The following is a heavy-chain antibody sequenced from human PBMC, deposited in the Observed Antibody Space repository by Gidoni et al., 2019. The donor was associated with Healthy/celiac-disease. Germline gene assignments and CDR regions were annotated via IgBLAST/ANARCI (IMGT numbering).Heavy chain of an antibody. CDR3: AHQLHLGELSSFDY. CDR2: IYWDDDK. CDR1: VFSLSTSGVG. D-gene: IGHD3-16*02. J-gene: IGHJ4*02. V-gene: IGHV2-5*02. Sequence: QITLKESGPTLVKPTQTLTLTCTFSVFSLSTSGVGVGWIRQPPGKALEWLALIYWDDDKRYSTSLKSRLTITKDTSKNQVVLTMTNMDPVDTATYYCAHQLHLGELSSFDYWGQGTLVTVSS.